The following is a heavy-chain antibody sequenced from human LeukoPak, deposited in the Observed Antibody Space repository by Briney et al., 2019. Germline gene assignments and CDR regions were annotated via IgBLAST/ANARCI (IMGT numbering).Heavy chain of an antibody. Sequence: SETLSLTCTVSGGSISSYYWSWIRQPPGKGLEWIGYIYYSGSTNYNPSLKSRVTISVDTSKNQFSLKLSSVTAADTAVYYCARDTPYYYDTAHAFDIWGQGTMVTVSS. V-gene: IGHV4-59*01. CDR1: GGSISSYY. CDR2: IYYSGST. J-gene: IGHJ3*02. CDR3: ARDTPYYYDTAHAFDI. D-gene: IGHD3-22*01.